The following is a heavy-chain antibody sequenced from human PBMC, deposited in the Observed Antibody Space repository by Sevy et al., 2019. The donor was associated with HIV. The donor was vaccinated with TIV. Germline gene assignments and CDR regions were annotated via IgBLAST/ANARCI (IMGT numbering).Heavy chain of an antibody. J-gene: IGHJ4*02. Sequence: GGSLRLSCVAXRFTFTNYPMSWVRQAPGKGLEWVSAISGDGATTYYSDSVKGRFTISRDNSQNTLSLQMNSLRAEDTAVYYCAKGGREYYHDSSGYDSDYWGQGTLVTVSS. CDR2: ISGDGATT. D-gene: IGHD3-22*01. V-gene: IGHV3-23*01. CDR3: AKGGREYYHDSSGYDSDY. CDR1: RFTFTNYP.